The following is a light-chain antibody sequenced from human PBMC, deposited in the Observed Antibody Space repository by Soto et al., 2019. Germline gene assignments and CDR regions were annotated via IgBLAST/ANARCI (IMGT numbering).Light chain of an antibody. Sequence: QSVLTQPASVSGSPGQSITISCTGTSSDVGSYNLVSWYQQHPGKAPKLMIYEGSKRPSGVSNRFSGSKSGNTASLTISGLQAEDEADYYCCSDAGRVFGGGTKLTVL. J-gene: IGLJ2*01. CDR3: CSDAGRV. V-gene: IGLV2-23*01. CDR2: EGS. CDR1: SSDVGSYNL.